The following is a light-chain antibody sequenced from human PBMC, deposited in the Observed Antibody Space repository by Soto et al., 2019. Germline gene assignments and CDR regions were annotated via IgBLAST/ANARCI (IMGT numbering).Light chain of an antibody. CDR2: GAS. J-gene: IGKJ1*01. CDR3: LQHNSYPLT. V-gene: IGKV1-17*01. CDR1: QGIRND. Sequence: DIQMTQSPSSLSASVGDRVTITCRASQGIRNDLAWYQQKPGKAPKRLIYGASSLHSGVPSRFSGSGSGTEFTLTISSLQPEDCATYYCLQHNSYPLTFGQGTKVEIK.